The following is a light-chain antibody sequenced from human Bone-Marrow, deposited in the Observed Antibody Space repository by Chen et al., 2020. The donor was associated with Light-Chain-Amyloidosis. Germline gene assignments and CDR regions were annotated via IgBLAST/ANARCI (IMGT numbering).Light chain of an antibody. CDR2: RDT. CDR3: QSADSSGTYEVI. CDR1: DLPTKY. V-gene: IGLV3-25*03. J-gene: IGLJ2*01. Sequence: SYELTQPPSVSVSPGQTARITCSGDDLPTKYAYWYQQKPGQAPVLVIHRDTERPSGISGRFSDSSTGTTATLTISGVQAEDEADYHCQSADSSGTYEVIFGGGTKLTVL.